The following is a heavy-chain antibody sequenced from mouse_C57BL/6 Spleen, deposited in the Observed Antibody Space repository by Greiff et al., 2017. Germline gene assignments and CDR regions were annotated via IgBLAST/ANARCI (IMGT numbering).Heavy chain of an antibody. D-gene: IGHD2-4*01. J-gene: IGHJ3*01. CDR1: GYTFTSYD. CDR3: ANDYEEAY. CDR2: IYPRDGST. Sequence: VKLQESGPELVKPGASVTLSCKASGYTFTSYDINWVKQRPGQGLEWLGWIYPRDGSTKYNAKFKGKATLTVDTSSSIAYMELHSRTSEDAAVYFCANDYEEAYWGQGTLVTVSA. V-gene: IGHV1-85*01.